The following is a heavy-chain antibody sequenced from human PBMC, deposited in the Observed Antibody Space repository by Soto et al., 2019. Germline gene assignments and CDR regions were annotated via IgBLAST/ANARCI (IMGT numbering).Heavy chain of an antibody. V-gene: IGHV4-34*01. CDR2: INHSGST. CDR3: ARAFWSGYYTVYYYYYMDV. D-gene: IGHD3-3*01. J-gene: IGHJ6*03. Sequence: SKTLSLTCAVYGGSFSGYYWSWIRQPPGKGLEWIGEINHSGSTNYNPSLKSRVTISVDTSKNQFSLKLSSVTAADTAVYYCARAFWSGYYTVYYYYYMDVWGKGTTVTVSS. CDR1: GGSFSGYY.